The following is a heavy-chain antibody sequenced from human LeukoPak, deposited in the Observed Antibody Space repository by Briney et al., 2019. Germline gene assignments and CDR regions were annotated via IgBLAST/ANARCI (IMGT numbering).Heavy chain of an antibody. V-gene: IGHV4-30-2*01. CDR1: GGSFSGYY. Sequence: PSETLSLTCAVYGGSFSGYYWSWIRQPPGKGLEWIGYIYHSGSTYYNPSLKSRVTISVDRSKNQFSLKLSSVTAADTAVYYCARSTPNYYGSGSQGAFDIWGQGTMVTVSS. CDR2: IYHSGST. CDR3: ARSTPNYYGSGSQGAFDI. J-gene: IGHJ3*02. D-gene: IGHD3-10*01.